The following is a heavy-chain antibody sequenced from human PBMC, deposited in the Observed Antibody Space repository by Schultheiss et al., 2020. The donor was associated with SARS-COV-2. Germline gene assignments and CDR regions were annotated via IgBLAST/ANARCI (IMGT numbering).Heavy chain of an antibody. CDR3: ARGGSGWYGMDWFDP. Sequence: GGSLRLSCAASGFTFSSYGMHWVRQAPGKGLEWVAVISYDGSNKYYADSVKGRFTISRDNSKNTLYLQMNSLRAEDTAVYYCARGGSGWYGMDWFDPWGQGTLVTVSS. CDR1: GFTFSSYG. D-gene: IGHD6-19*01. CDR2: ISYDGSNK. V-gene: IGHV3-30*03. J-gene: IGHJ5*02.